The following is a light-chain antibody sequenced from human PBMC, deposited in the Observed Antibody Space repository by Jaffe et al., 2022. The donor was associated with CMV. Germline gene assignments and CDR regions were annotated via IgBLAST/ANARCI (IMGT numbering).Light chain of an antibody. CDR2: RAS. Sequence: EFVLTQSPATLSLSPGERATLSCRASQSISSTFLAWYQQKPGQAPRLLIFRASSRATDIPDRFSGSGSGTDFTLTISRLEPEDFAVYYCQHYGSSPRYTFGQGTKLEIK. J-gene: IGKJ2*01. V-gene: IGKV3-20*01. CDR3: QHYGSSPRYT. CDR1: QSISSTF.